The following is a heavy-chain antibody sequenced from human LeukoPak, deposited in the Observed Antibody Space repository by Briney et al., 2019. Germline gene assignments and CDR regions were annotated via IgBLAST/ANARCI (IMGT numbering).Heavy chain of an antibody. CDR2: IIPILGIA. Sequence: SVKVSCKASGGTFSSYAIIWVRQAPGQGLEWMGRIIPILGIANYAQKFQGRVTMTRDTSISTAYMELSRLRSDDTAVYYCARDQGYCSSTSCSPYNWFDPWGQGTLVTVSS. V-gene: IGHV1-69*04. CDR3: ARDQGYCSSTSCSPYNWFDP. CDR1: GGTFSSYA. J-gene: IGHJ5*02. D-gene: IGHD2-2*01.